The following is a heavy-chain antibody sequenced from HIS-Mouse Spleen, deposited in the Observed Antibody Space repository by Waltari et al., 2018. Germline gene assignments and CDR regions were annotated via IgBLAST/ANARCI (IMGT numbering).Heavy chain of an antibody. CDR2: IYYSGST. Sequence: QLQLQESGPGLVKPSETLSLTCTVSGGSISSSSYDWGWIRQPPGKGLEWIGSIYYSGSTYYNPSLKSRVTISVDTSKNQFSLKLSSVTAADTAVYYCARVGGARINLFDYWGQGTLVTVSS. V-gene: IGHV4-39*07. CDR3: ARVGGARINLFDY. D-gene: IGHD3-10*01. J-gene: IGHJ4*02. CDR1: GGSISSSSYD.